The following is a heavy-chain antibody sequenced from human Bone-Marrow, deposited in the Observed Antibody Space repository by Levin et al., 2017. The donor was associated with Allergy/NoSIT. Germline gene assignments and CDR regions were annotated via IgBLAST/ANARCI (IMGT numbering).Heavy chain of an antibody. CDR2: ISAGGHTK. Sequence: PGGSLRLSCVASGFTFSVNGMNWVRQAPGRGLEWIAHISAGGHTKYYEDSVKGRFTISRDDSQRSVFLQMNNLRAEDTAVYYCARRAAYCTPTFCPGYDYEMDVWSQGTAVNVSS. CDR3: ARRAAYCTPTFCPGYDYEMDV. D-gene: IGHD2-8*01. CDR1: GFTFSVNG. V-gene: IGHV3-48*03. J-gene: IGHJ6*02.